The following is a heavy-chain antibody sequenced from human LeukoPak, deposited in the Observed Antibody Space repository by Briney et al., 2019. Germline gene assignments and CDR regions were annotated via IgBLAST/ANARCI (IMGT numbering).Heavy chain of an antibody. CDR3: ARVARDYGGNSGGWYFDL. CDR1: GGTFSSYA. CDR2: IIPIFGTA. V-gene: IGHV1-69*13. J-gene: IGHJ2*01. D-gene: IGHD4-23*01. Sequence: SVKVSCKASGGTFSSYAISWVRQAPGQGLEWMGGIIPIFGTANYAQKFQGRVTITADESTSTAYMELSSLRSEDTAVYYCARVARDYGGNSGGWYFDLWGRGTLVTVSS.